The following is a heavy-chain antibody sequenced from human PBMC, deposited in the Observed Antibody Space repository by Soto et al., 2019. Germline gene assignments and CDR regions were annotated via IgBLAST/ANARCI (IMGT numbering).Heavy chain of an antibody. CDR1: GGTFSSYA. CDR2: IIPIFGTA. J-gene: IGHJ6*02. Sequence: SVKVSCKASGGTFSSYAISWVRQAPGQGLEWMGGIIPIFGTASYAQKFQGRVTITADESTSTAYMELSSLRSEDTAVYYCARFMLAAAGREHYYYYSGMDVWGQGTTVTVSS. CDR3: ARFMLAAAGREHYYYYSGMDV. D-gene: IGHD6-13*01. V-gene: IGHV1-69*13.